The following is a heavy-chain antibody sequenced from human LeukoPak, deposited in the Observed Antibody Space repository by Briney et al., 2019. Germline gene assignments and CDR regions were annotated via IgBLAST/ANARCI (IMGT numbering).Heavy chain of an antibody. CDR1: GFTFSTYG. CDR2: ISNDGSNK. Sequence: GGSLRLSCAAFGFTFSTYGLHWVRQAPGKGLEWVAVISNDGSNKLYTDSVKGRFTISRDNSKNTLYLQMNSLRAEDTAVYYCARSDVDMAAWGQGTLVTVSS. D-gene: IGHD5-12*01. V-gene: IGHV3-30*03. J-gene: IGHJ5*02. CDR3: ARSDVDMAA.